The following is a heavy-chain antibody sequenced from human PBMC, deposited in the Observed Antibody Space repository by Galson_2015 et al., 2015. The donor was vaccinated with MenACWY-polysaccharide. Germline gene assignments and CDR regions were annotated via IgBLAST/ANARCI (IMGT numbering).Heavy chain of an antibody. J-gene: IGHJ3*01. CDR1: GYNFKTHW. V-gene: IGHV5-51*01. CDR3: ARGPSSGYYFLGFDV. Sequence: QSGAEVKKPGDSLKISCKGSGYNFKTHWIAWLRQMPGKGLEWMAIMWPDESDIRYRPSLQGQFTISADASVNTAYLQWSSLSASDTAIYYYARGPSSGYYFLGFDVWGQGTRVIVSS. D-gene: IGHD3-22*01. CDR2: MWPDESDI.